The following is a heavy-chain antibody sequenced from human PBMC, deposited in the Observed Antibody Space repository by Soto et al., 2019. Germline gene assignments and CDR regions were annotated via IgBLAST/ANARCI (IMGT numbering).Heavy chain of an antibody. CDR2: INPTLDST. J-gene: IGHJ4*02. D-gene: IGHD6-25*01. V-gene: IGHV1-69*09. CDR1: GIMSSGYG. CDR3: ATMKRARLDS. Sequence: QEQVVQSGPAMKEPGSSVKVSCRASGIMSSGYGFSWVRQAPGQGLEWVGRINPTLDSTQYAQNLQGRVSITVDKSPDTAYLEVTSLRLEDTAIYFCATMKRARLDSWGRGTVVTVSS.